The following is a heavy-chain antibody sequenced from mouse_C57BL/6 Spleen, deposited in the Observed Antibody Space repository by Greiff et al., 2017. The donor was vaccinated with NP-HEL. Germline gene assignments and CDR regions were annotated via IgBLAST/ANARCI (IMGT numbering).Heavy chain of an antibody. CDR2: IHPNSGST. V-gene: IGHV1-64*01. CDR1: GYTFTSYW. D-gene: IGHD2-4*01. J-gene: IGHJ4*01. Sequence: VQLQQSGAELVKPGASVKLSCKASGYTFTSYWMHWVKQRPGQGLEWIGMIHPNSGSTNYNEKFKSKATLTVDKSSSTAYMQLSSLTSEDSAVYYCARSPYDSYYAMDYWGQGTSVTVSS. CDR3: ARSPYDSYYAMDY.